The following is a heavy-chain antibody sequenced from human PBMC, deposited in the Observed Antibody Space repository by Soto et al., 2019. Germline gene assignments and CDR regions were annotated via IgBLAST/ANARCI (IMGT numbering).Heavy chain of an antibody. CDR2: ISYDGSNK. V-gene: IGHV3-30*18. CDR3: AKDSVLSPYYYCMDV. J-gene: IGHJ6*02. Sequence: GGSLRLSCPASGFTFSSYGMHWVRQAPGKGLEWVAVISYDGSNKYYADSVKGRFTISRDNSKNTLYLQMNSLRAEDTAVYYCAKDSVLSPYYYCMDVWGQGTTVTVSS. D-gene: IGHD6-6*01. CDR1: GFTFSSYG.